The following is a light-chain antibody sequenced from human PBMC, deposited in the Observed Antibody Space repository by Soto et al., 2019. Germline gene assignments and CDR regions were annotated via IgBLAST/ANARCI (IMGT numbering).Light chain of an antibody. CDR2: GAS. J-gene: IGKJ2*01. V-gene: IGKV3-20*01. CDR1: QNIITY. Sequence: ELGLTQSPAPLSLSPGERATLSCRASQNIITYLAWYQQKPGQAPRLLLYGASTRATGVPARLSGSGSGADFTRTITRLEPEGFAVYFCQHYYRFPPTYGQGTKLEV. CDR3: QHYYRFPPT.